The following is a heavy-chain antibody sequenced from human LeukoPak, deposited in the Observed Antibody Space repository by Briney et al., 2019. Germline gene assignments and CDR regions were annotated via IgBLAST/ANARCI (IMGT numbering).Heavy chain of an antibody. V-gene: IGHV3-30*04. Sequence: PGGSLRLSCAASGFTFSSYAMHWVRQAPGKGLEWVAVISYDGSNKYYADSVKGRFTISRDNSKNTLYLQMNSLRAEDTAVYYCAKEFRATMIVVGLDPWGQGTLVTVSS. D-gene: IGHD3-22*01. CDR1: GFTFSSYA. CDR3: AKEFRATMIVVGLDP. CDR2: ISYDGSNK. J-gene: IGHJ5*02.